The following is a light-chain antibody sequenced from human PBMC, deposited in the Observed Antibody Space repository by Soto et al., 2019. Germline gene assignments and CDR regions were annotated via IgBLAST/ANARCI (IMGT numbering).Light chain of an antibody. V-gene: IGKV3-20*01. J-gene: IGKJ4*01. CDR1: QSVSGDY. CDR3: QHYGD. CDR2: GAS. Sequence: EIVLTQSPGTLSLSPGERATLSCRASQSVSGDYIAWYQQKPGQAPRLLIYGASIRTTGIPDRFCGSGSGTDFTLTITRLEPEDFAVYYCQHYGDFGGGTQVVIK.